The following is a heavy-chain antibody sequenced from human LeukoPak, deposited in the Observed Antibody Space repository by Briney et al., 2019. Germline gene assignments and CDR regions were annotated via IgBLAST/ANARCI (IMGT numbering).Heavy chain of an antibody. CDR1: GGSFSGYY. V-gene: IGHV4-34*01. CDR3: AGLGYCSGGSCSWFDP. D-gene: IGHD2-15*01. CDR2: INHSGST. J-gene: IGHJ5*02. Sequence: PSETLSLTCAVYGGSFSGYYWSWIRQPPGKGLEWVGEINHSGSTNYNPSLESRVTISVDTSKNQFSLKLSSVTAADTAVYYCAGLGYCSGGSCSWFDPWGQGTLVTVSS.